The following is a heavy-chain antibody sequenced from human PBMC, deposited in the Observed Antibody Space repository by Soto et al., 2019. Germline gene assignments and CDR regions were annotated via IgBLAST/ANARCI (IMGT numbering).Heavy chain of an antibody. CDR3: ARATHPYNCFDP. Sequence: SVKVSCKASGGTFSSYAISWVRQAPGQGLEWMGGIIPIFGTANYAQKFQGRVTITADESTSTAYMELSSLRSEDTAVYYCARATHPYNCFDPWGQGTLVTVSS. CDR1: GGTFSSYA. J-gene: IGHJ5*02. CDR2: IIPIFGTA. V-gene: IGHV1-69*13.